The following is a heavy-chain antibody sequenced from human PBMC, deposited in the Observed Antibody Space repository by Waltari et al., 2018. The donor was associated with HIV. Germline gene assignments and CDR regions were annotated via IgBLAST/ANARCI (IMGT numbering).Heavy chain of an antibody. Sequence: QIRLFQSGHEVRKPGDSVTVSCKTSGYTFLTYHVTWVRHSPGQRPEWMGGITRYSANTNYTRESQGRVTLTTDAAASIAYLQLRDLRVDDTAIYFCTRGHIWGSYRYFDYWGPGTRVTVS. V-gene: IGHV1-18*01. CDR3: TRGHIWGSYRYFDY. CDR1: GYTFLTYH. CDR2: ITRYSANT. J-gene: IGHJ4*02. D-gene: IGHD3-16*02.